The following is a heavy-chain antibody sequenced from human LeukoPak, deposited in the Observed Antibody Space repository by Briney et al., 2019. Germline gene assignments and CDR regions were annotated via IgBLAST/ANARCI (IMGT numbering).Heavy chain of an antibody. CDR2: ISGSGGST. CDR3: AKDRERGYYGSGSYLN. V-gene: IGHV3-23*01. D-gene: IGHD3-10*01. CDR1: GSTFSSYA. Sequence: GGSLRLSCAASGSTFSSYAMSWVRQAPGKGLEWVSAISGSGGSTYYADSVKGRFTISRDNSKNTLYLQMNSLRAEDTAVYYCAKDRERGYYGSGSYLNWGQGTLVTVSS. J-gene: IGHJ4*02.